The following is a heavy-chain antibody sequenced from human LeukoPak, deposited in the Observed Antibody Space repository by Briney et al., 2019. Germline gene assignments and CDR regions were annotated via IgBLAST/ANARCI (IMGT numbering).Heavy chain of an antibody. CDR2: IHYSGST. D-gene: IGHD2-21*01. J-gene: IGHJ4*02. V-gene: IGHV4-39*01. Sequence: PSETLSLICTVSGGSISSNSHYWAWIRQPPGKGLEWIRSIHYSGSTFYSPSLKSRVTISVDTSKNLFSLILTSVTASDTAVYYCAREEASVGDYWGQGILVTVSS. CDR1: GGSISSNSHY. CDR3: AREEASVGDY.